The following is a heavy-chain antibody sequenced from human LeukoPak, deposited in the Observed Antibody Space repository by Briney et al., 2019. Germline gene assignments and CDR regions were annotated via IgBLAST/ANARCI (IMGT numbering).Heavy chain of an antibody. D-gene: IGHD6-19*01. V-gene: IGHV3-23*01. CDR2: ITGSGSST. CDR3: AKRERQSFAY. Sequence: GGSLRLSCAASGFTFSASAMTWVRQAPGTGLEWVSRITGSGSSTFYADSVKGRFTISRDNSKNTVSLQMSGLRAEDTAVYYCAKRERQSFAYWGQGTLVTVSS. J-gene: IGHJ4*02. CDR1: GFTFSASA.